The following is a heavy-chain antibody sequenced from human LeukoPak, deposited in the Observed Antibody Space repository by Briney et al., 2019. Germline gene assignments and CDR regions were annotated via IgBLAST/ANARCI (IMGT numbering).Heavy chain of an antibody. D-gene: IGHD3-10*01. V-gene: IGHV3-23*01. CDR2: ISGSGGSI. Sequence: GGSLRLSCAGSGFTFSRHAVTWVRQAPGKRLEWVSIISGSGGSIYYAESVKGRSTISRDNSKNTVYLQMNSLRAEDTAVYYCANDYYGSGSYYNLFGYWGQGTLVTVSS. J-gene: IGHJ4*02. CDR3: ANDYYGSGSYYNLFGY. CDR1: GFTFSRHA.